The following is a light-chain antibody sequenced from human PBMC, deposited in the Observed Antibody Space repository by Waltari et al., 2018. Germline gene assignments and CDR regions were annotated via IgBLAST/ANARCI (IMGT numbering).Light chain of an antibody. CDR2: DAS. J-gene: IGKJ1*01. V-gene: IGKV3-15*01. Sequence: EIVITQSLATLSASPGERATRSGRARQSISSNLAWYQHIPGQAPRLLIYDASTRATGSPARFSGSGSGTEFTLTISSLQSEDFALYYCQQYNNWPQTFGQGTKVEIE. CDR3: QQYNNWPQT. CDR1: QSISSN.